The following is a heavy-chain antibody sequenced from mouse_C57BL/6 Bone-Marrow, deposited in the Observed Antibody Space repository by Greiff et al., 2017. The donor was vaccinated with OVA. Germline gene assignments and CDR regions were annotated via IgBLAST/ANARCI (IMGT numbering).Heavy chain of an antibody. CDR3: ARDSIYYYGSRFLDY. V-gene: IGHV1-81*01. D-gene: IGHD1-1*01. Sequence: VQGVESGAELARPGASVKLSCKASGYTFTSYGISWVKQRTGQGLEWIGEIYPRSGNTYYNEKFKGKATLTADQSSSTAYMELRSLTSEDSAVYFCARDSIYYYGSRFLDYWGQGTSVTVSS. CDR1: GYTFTSYG. CDR2: IYPRSGNT. J-gene: IGHJ4*01.